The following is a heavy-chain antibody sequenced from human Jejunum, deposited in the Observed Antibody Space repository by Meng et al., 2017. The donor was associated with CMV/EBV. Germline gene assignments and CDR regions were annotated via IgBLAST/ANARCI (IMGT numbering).Heavy chain of an antibody. J-gene: IGHJ6*02. CDR1: FPDSY. CDR2: ISGRGNTI. D-gene: IGHD2-21*01. Sequence: FPDSYLNWIRQVPGKGLEWFACISGRGNTIFYADSVKGRFTISRDNSKNSLYLQMNSLRAEDTAVYYCAKSFCRGDCSLDYGVDVWGQGTTVTVSS. CDR3: AKSFCRGDCSLDYGVDV. V-gene: IGHV3-11*04.